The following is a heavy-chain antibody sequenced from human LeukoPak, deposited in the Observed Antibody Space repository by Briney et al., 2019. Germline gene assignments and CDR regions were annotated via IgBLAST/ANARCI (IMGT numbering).Heavy chain of an antibody. CDR3: ARGFKTAMVLL. CDR1: GGSISSGGYY. J-gene: IGHJ4*02. Sequence: SGTLSLTCTVSGGSISSGGYYWSWIRQHPGKGLEWIGYIYYSGSTYYNPSLKSRVTISVDTSKNQFSLKLSSVTAADTAVYYCARGFKTAMVLLWGQGTLVTVSS. CDR2: IYYSGST. D-gene: IGHD5-18*01. V-gene: IGHV4-31*03.